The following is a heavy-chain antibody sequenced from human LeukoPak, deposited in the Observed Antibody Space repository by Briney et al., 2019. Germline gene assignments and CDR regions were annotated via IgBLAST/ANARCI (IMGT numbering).Heavy chain of an antibody. CDR1: GFTLSSYA. J-gene: IGHJ4*02. V-gene: IGHV3-21*01. CDR2: ISSSSSYI. Sequence: GGSLRLSCAASGFTLSSYAMSWVRQAPGKGLEWVSSISSSSSYIYYADSVKGRFTISRDNAKNSLYLQMNSLRAEDTAVYYCARDHYYYDSSGYYPFDYWGQGTLVTVSS. D-gene: IGHD3-22*01. CDR3: ARDHYYYDSSGYYPFDY.